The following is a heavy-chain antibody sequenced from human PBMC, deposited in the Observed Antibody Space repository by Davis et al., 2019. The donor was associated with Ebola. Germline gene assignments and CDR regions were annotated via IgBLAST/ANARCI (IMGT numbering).Heavy chain of an antibody. CDR1: GYSFTTYW. D-gene: IGHD3-10*01. V-gene: IGHV5-51*01. CDR3: ARIKITLVRGVVIPGGAFDI. CDR2: ISPGDSDA. J-gene: IGHJ3*02. Sequence: GESLKIFCKVSGYSFTTYWIAWVRQMPGKGLEWVGIISPGDSDARYSPPFQGQVTISADKSISTAYLQWSSLQASDTAMFYCARIKITLVRGVVIPGGAFDIWGQGTMVTVFS.